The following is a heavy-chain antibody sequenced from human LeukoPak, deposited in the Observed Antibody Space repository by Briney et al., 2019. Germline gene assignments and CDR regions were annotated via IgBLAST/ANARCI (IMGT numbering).Heavy chain of an antibody. J-gene: IGHJ3*02. D-gene: IGHD3-3*01. Sequence: PSETLPLTCPVSGGSISSYYSSWIRPPAGKGREWIGRIFTSGSTNYNPSLRSRVTISVDKSKNQFSLKLSSVTAADTAVYYCARVGGQITIFGVATRGAFDIWGQGTMVTVSS. CDR2: IFTSGST. CDR1: GGSISSYY. CDR3: ARVGGQITIFGVATRGAFDI. V-gene: IGHV4-4*07.